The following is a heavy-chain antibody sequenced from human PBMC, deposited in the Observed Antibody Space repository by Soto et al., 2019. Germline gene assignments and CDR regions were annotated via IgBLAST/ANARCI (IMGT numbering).Heavy chain of an antibody. Sequence: GGSLRLSCAASGFTFSSYGMHWVRQAPGKGLEWVAVIWYDGSNKYYADSVKGRFTISRDNSKNTLYLQMNSLRAEDTAVYYCARDQFAGSNYFDYWGQGTLVTVSS. CDR2: IWYDGSNK. J-gene: IGHJ4*02. CDR1: GFTFSSYG. D-gene: IGHD3-16*01. V-gene: IGHV3-33*01. CDR3: ARDQFAGSNYFDY.